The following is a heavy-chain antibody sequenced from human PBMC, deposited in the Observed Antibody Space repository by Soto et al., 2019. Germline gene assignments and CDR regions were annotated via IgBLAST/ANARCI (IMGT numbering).Heavy chain of an antibody. CDR1: GGSISSSSYY. D-gene: IGHD2-2*01. J-gene: IGHJ5*02. CDR2: IYYSGST. CDR3: ARLRCGASCYGPGWFDP. V-gene: IGHV4-39*01. Sequence: SETLSLTCTVSGGSISSSSYYWGWIRQPPGKGLEWIGSIYYSGSTYYSPSLKSRVTISVDTSKNQFSLKLSSVTAADTAVYYCARLRCGASCYGPGWFDPWGQGTLVTVSS.